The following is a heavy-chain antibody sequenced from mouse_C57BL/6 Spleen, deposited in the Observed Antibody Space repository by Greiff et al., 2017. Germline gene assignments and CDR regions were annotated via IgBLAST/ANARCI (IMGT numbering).Heavy chain of an antibody. CDR2: IYPRDGST. D-gene: IGHD2-1*01. CDR1: GYTFTSYD. J-gene: IGHJ3*01. Sequence: VQLQQSGPELVKPGASVKLSCKASGYTFTSYDINWVKQRPGQGLEWIGWIYPRDGSTKYNEKFKGKATLPVDTSSSTAYMELHSLTSEDSAVYFGARPLYYGNYAWFAYWGQGTLVTVSA. CDR3: ARPLYYGNYAWFAY. V-gene: IGHV1-85*01.